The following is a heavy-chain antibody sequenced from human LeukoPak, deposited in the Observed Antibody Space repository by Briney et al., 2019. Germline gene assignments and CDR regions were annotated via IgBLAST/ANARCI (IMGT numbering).Heavy chain of an antibody. CDR1: GFTFSDHS. D-gene: IGHD1-20*01. CDR2: IRKKPNSYTT. J-gene: IGHJ3*01. Sequence: GGSLRLSCAASGFTFSDHSMDWVRQAPGKGLEWVGRIRKKPNSYTTEYAASVKGIFTFSRDDSKNSLYLQMNSLETEDTAVYYCARVSAITGATDALDFWGQGTMVTVSS. V-gene: IGHV3-72*01. CDR3: ARVSAITGATDALDF.